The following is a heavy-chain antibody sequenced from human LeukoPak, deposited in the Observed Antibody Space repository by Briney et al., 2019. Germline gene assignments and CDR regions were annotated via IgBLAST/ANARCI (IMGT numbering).Heavy chain of an antibody. CDR2: ISSSGSTI. Sequence: GGSLRLSCAASGFTFSSYEMNWVRQAPGNGLEWVSYISSSGSTIYYADSVKGRFTISRDNAKNSLYLQMNSLRAEDTAVYYCAELGITMIGGVWGKGTTVTVSS. J-gene: IGHJ6*04. CDR3: AELGITMIGGV. V-gene: IGHV3-48*03. CDR1: GFTFSSYE. D-gene: IGHD3-10*02.